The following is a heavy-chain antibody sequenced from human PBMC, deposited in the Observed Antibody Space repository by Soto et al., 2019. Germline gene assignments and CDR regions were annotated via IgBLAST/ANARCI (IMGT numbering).Heavy chain of an antibody. Sequence: ASVKVSCKASGYSFTSLDINWVRQTAGQGLEWMGWMQPSTGGTGYAQKFQGRVTMTRDTSINTAYMELTTLTSDDTAFYYCARGVSAGVDYWGQGTLVTVSS. CDR3: ARGVSAGVDY. CDR1: GYSFTSLD. D-gene: IGHD1-26*01. V-gene: IGHV1-8*01. CDR2: MQPSTGGT. J-gene: IGHJ4*02.